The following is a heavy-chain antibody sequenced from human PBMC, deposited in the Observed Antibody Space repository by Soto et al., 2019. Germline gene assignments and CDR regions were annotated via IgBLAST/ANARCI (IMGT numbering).Heavy chain of an antibody. Sequence: EVQLVESGGGLVQPGGSLRLSCAASGFTFSSYWMHWVRQAPGKGLVWVSRINSDGSITSYADSVKGRFTISRDNAKNTLYLHMNSLRAGDTAVYYCARQEGAAFYYDGMDVWGQGTTVTVSS. CDR3: ARQEGAAFYYDGMDV. V-gene: IGHV3-74*01. CDR1: GFTFSSYW. J-gene: IGHJ6*02. CDR2: INSDGSIT.